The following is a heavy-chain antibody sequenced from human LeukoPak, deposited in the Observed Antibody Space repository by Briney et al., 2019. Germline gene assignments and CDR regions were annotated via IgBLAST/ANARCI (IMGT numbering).Heavy chain of an antibody. CDR2: ISGSGGTA. CDR1: GFTFSIYA. J-gene: IGHJ3*02. CDR3: AKDDRNWRRAFDI. V-gene: IGHV3-23*01. Sequence: GGSLRLSCAASGFTFSIYAMSWVRQAPGKGLEWVSAISGSGGTAYYADSVKGRFTISRDNSKNTLYLQMNSLRAEDTAVYYCAKDDRNWRRAFDIWGQGTMVTVSS. D-gene: IGHD1-1*01.